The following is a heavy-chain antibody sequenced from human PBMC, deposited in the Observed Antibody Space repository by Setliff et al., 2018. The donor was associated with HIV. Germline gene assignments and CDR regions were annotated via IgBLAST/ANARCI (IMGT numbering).Heavy chain of an antibody. D-gene: IGHD6-19*01. CDR1: GFTFSSYE. CDR3: ASHNSGWKRADY. V-gene: IGHV3-48*03. J-gene: IGHJ4*02. CDR2: ISSSGSTI. Sequence: RLSCAASGFTFSSYEMSWVRQAPGKGLEWVSYISSSGSTIYYADSVKGRFTISRDNAKNSLYLQMNSLRAEDTAVYYCASHNSGWKRADYWGQGTLVTVSS.